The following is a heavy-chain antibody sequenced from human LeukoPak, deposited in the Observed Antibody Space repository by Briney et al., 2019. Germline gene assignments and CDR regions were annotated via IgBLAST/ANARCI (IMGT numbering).Heavy chain of an antibody. V-gene: IGHV3-30*18. D-gene: IGHD3-10*01. CDR2: ISYDGSNK. J-gene: IGHJ4*02. Sequence: PGGSLRLSCAVSGFTFSSYGMHWVRQAPGKGLEWVAVISYDGSNKHYADSVKGRFTISRDNSKNTLYLQMNSLRAEDTAVYYCAKDKGGSGSSFDYWGQGTLVTVSS. CDR1: GFTFSSYG. CDR3: AKDKGGSGSSFDY.